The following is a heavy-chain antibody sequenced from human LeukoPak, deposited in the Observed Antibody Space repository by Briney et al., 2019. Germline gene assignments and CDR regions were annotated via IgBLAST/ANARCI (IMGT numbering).Heavy chain of an antibody. CDR2: ISWNSGSI. Sequence: GGSLRLSCAASGFTFDDYAMHWVRQAPGKGLEWVSGISWNSGSIGYADSVKGRFTISRDNAKNSLYLQMNSLGAEDTALYYCAKGYYYDSSGYIDYWGQGTLVTVSS. V-gene: IGHV3-9*01. CDR3: AKGYYYDSSGYIDY. CDR1: GFTFDDYA. J-gene: IGHJ4*02. D-gene: IGHD3-22*01.